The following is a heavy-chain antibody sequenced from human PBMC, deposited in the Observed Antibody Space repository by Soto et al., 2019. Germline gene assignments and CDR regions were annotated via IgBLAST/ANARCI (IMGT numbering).Heavy chain of an antibody. D-gene: IGHD2-21*01. J-gene: IGHJ4*02. V-gene: IGHV3-30-3*01. CDR1: GFAVSSYS. CDR3: TRGRSMSANDDFEY. Sequence: PGGSLRLSCAASGFAVSSYSMHWVRQAPGKGLEWVAAMSFDGNSKYFADSVKGRFKISRDTAKNTWYLEMESLGVEDSALYHCTRGRSMSANDDFEYWGQGTQVTVSS. CDR2: MSFDGNSK.